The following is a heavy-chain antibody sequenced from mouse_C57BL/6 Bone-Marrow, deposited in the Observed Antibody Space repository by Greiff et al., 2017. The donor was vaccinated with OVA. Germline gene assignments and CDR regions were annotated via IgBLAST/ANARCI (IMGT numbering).Heavy chain of an antibody. J-gene: IGHJ4*01. V-gene: IGHV1-81*01. CDR3: ARSGGNSAMDY. CDR2: IYPRSGNT. Sequence: VQLHQSGAELVRPGASVKLSCKASGYTFTSYGISWVKQRTGQGLEWIGEIYPRSGNTYYNEKFKGKATLTADKSSSTAYMELRSLTSEDSAVYFCARSGGNSAMDYWGQGTPVTVSS. CDR1: GYTFTSYG. D-gene: IGHD1-1*02.